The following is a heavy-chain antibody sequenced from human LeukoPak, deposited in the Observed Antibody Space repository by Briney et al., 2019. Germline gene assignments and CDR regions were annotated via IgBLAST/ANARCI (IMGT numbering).Heavy chain of an antibody. CDR2: IYYSGST. D-gene: IGHD4-17*01. V-gene: IGHV4-39*01. CDR1: GGSISSSSYY. J-gene: IGHJ5*02. CDR3: ASSPPAYGDYAWFDP. Sequence: SETLSLTCTVSGGSISSSSYYWGWIRQPPGEGLEWIGSIYYSGSTYYNPSLKSRVTISVDTSKNQFSLKLSSVTAADTAVYYCASSPPAYGDYAWFDPWGQGTLVTVSS.